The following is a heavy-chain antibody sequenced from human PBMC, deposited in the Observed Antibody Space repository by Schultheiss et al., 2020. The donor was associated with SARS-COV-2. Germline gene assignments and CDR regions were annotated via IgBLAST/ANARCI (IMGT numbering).Heavy chain of an antibody. V-gene: IGHV1-18*01. CDR2: ITDYNGNT. CDR1: GYTFSDYG. CDR3: ARVAYGDYGSV. J-gene: IGHJ4*02. Sequence: ASVKVSCKASGYTFSDYGINWVRQAPGQGLEWLGWITDYNGNTKSSHKFEGRVTLTTDASSSTAYMELRSLRSDDTAVYYCARVAYGDYGSVWGQGTLVTVSS. D-gene: IGHD4-17*01.